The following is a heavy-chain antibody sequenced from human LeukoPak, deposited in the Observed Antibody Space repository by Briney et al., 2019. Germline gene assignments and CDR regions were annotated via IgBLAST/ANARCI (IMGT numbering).Heavy chain of an antibody. D-gene: IGHD3-10*01. CDR1: GFTFSSYA. J-gene: IGHJ4*02. CDR3: AKDLGTYYYGSGSYYNVPDY. Sequence: GGSLRLSCAASGFTFSSYAMHWVRQAPGKGLEWVAVISYDGSNKYYADSVKGRFTISRDNSKNTLYLQMNSLRAEDTAVYHCAKDLGTYYYGSGSYYNVPDYWGQGTLVTVSS. CDR2: ISYDGSNK. V-gene: IGHV3-30*04.